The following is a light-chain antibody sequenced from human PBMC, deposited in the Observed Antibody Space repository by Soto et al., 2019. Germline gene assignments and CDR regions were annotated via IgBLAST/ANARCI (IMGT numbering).Light chain of an antibody. J-gene: IGKJ1*01. Sequence: DIQMTQSPSTLSASVGDRVTITCRASQSISSWLAWYQQKPGKAPKLLIYDACSLESGVPSRFSGRGSGTEFTLTISGLQPDDAETYYCLHDINYPRTLGQGTKVDIK. V-gene: IGKV1-5*01. CDR3: LHDINYPRT. CDR1: QSISSW. CDR2: DAC.